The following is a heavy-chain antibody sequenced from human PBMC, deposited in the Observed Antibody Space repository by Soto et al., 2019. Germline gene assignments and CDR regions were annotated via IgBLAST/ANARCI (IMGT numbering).Heavy chain of an antibody. CDR1: GFTFSDHY. CDR3: ARGSLLRLGELSFLDY. Sequence: GGSLRLSCAASGFTFSDHYMDWVRQAPGKGLEWVGRTRNKANSYTTEYAASVKGRFTISRDHSKNSLYLQMNSLKTEDTAVYYCARGSLLRLGELSFLDYWGQGTLVTVSS. V-gene: IGHV3-72*01. D-gene: IGHD3-16*01. J-gene: IGHJ4*02. CDR2: TRNKANSYTT.